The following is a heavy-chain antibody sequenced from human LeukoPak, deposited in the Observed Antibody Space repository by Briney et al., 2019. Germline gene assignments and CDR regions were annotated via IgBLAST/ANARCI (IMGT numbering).Heavy chain of an antibody. CDR3: AREVRSGSFWFDP. CDR2: INPNSGGT. V-gene: IGHV1-2*02. D-gene: IGHD1-26*01. Sequence: ASVKVSRKASGYTFTGYYMHWVRQAPGQGLEWMGWINPNSGGTNYAQKFQGRVAMTRDTSISTAYMELSRLRSDDTAVCYCAREVRSGSFWFDPWGQGTLVTVSS. CDR1: GYTFTGYY. J-gene: IGHJ5*02.